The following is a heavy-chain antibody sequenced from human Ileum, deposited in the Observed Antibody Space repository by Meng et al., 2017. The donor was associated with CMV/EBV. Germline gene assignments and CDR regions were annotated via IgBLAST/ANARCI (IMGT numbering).Heavy chain of an antibody. CDR2: ISPNSDRT. J-gene: IGHJ4*02. Sequence: GESLKISCAGSGFIFTNAWMNWIRQAPGKGLEWVSFISPNSDRTYYADSVKGRFTISRDNSENTLFLQMNSLRAEDTAIYYCVKGGWEDYWGQGTLVTVSS. CDR3: VKGGWEDY. D-gene: IGHD1-26*01. CDR1: GFIFTNAW. V-gene: IGHV3-23*01.